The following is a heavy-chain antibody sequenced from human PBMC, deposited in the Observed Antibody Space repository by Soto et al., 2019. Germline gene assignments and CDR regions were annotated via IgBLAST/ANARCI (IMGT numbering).Heavy chain of an antibody. D-gene: IGHD2-8*01. CDR2: ITTSGANT. CDR1: GFTFSTYA. J-gene: IGHJ6*03. V-gene: IGHV3-23*01. CDR3: AGRYCTNGVCYTNYVYYIDV. Sequence: VQLLESGGGLVQPGGSLRLSCAASGFTFSTYAMSWVRQAPGKGLEWVSTITTSGANTYYADSVQGRVTISRDNSKNTLYLQMNILRAEDTAVYYCAGRYCTNGVCYTNYVYYIDVWGKGTTVTVSS.